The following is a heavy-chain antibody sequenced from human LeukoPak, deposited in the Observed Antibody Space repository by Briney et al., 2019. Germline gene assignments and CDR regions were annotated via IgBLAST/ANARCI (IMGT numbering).Heavy chain of an antibody. V-gene: IGHV3-74*01. D-gene: IGHD4-23*01. CDR3: ARGRPHGNDY. CDR1: GFTFSSYW. J-gene: IGHJ4*02. Sequence: GGSLRLSCAASGFTFSSYWMNWVRQAPGKGLVWVSRIASDGSSTAYADSVKGRFSISRDNAKSTLYLQMNSLRVEDTAVYYCARGRPHGNDYWGQGTLVTVSS. CDR2: IASDGSST.